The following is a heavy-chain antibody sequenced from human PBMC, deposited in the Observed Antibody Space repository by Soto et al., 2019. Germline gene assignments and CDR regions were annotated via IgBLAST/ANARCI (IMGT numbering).Heavy chain of an antibody. V-gene: IGHV4-34*01. Sequence: QVQLQQWGAGLLKPSETLSLTCAVYGGSFSGYYWSWIRQPPGKGLEWIAEINHSGSTNYNPSLKSRVTISGDTSKNQFSLKLRSVTAADTAVYYCARGVTDGGYDSSGYYYLPFDYWGQGTLVTVSS. D-gene: IGHD3-22*01. CDR1: GGSFSGYY. CDR2: INHSGST. CDR3: ARGVTDGGYDSSGYYYLPFDY. J-gene: IGHJ4*02.